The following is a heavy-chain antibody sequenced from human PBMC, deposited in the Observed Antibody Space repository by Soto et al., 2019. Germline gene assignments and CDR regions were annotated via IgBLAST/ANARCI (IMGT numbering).Heavy chain of an antibody. CDR2: INSDGSST. V-gene: IGHV3-74*01. CDR1: EFTFSNYA. Sequence: PGGSLRLSCAASEFTFSNYAMSWVRQAPGKGLVWVSWINSDGSSTSYADSVKGRFTIPRDNAKNTLYLQMNSLRAEDTAVYYCASGGSSLNFDSWGQGTLVTVSS. CDR3: ASGGSSLNFDS. D-gene: IGHD6-6*01. J-gene: IGHJ4*02.